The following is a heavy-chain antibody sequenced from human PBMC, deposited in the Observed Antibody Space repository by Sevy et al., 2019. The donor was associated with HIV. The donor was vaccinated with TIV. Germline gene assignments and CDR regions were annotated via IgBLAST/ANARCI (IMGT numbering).Heavy chain of an antibody. CDR1: GYTFTGYY. CDR2: INPNSGGT. D-gene: IGHD3-3*01. J-gene: IGHJ6*02. Sequence: ASVKVSCKASGYTFTGYYMHWVRQAPGQGLEWMGWINPNSGGTNYAQKFQGRVTMTRDTSISTAYMELSRLRSDDTAVYYCATDFWSGYYSGLRYNYYGIDVWGQGTTVTVSS. V-gene: IGHV1-2*02. CDR3: ATDFWSGYYSGLRYNYYGIDV.